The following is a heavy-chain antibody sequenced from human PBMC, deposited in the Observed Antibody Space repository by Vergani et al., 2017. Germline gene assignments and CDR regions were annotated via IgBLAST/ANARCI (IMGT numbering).Heavy chain of an antibody. D-gene: IGHD2-21*02. CDR2: FDPEDGET. J-gene: IGHJ6*02. CDR1: GYTLTELS. V-gene: IGHV1-24*01. Sequence: QVQLLQSGAEVKKPGASVKVSCKVSGYTLTELSMHWVRQAPGKGLEWMGGFDPEDGETIYAQKFQGRVTMTEDTSTDTAYMELSSLRSEDTAVYYCAREFCGGDCYSYYYYYYGMDVWGQGTTVTVSS. CDR3: AREFCGGDCYSYYYYYYGMDV.